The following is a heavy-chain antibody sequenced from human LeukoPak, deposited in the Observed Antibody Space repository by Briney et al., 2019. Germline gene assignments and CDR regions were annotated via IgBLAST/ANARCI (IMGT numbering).Heavy chain of an antibody. V-gene: IGHV4-4*09. Sequence: PSETLSLTCTVSGGSISSYYWSWIRQPPGKGLEWIGYIYTSGSTNYNPSLKSRVTISVDTSKNQFSLKLSSVTAADTAVYYCARHYYDSSGSYYFDYWGQGTLVTVSS. D-gene: IGHD3-22*01. CDR2: IYTSGST. CDR1: GGSISSYY. J-gene: IGHJ4*02. CDR3: ARHYYDSSGSYYFDY.